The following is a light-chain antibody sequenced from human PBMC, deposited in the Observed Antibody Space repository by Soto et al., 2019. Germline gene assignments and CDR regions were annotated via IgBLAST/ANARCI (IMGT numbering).Light chain of an antibody. CDR2: GAS. CDR1: QSVSISY. Sequence: ETVLTQSPGTLSLSPGERATLSCRASQSVSISYLAWYQQKPGQAPRLVIYGASNRATGIPDRFSGSGSGTDFTLTISRLEPEDFAVYYCQQYGVSPTFGQGTKVEIK. J-gene: IGKJ1*01. CDR3: QQYGVSPT. V-gene: IGKV3-20*01.